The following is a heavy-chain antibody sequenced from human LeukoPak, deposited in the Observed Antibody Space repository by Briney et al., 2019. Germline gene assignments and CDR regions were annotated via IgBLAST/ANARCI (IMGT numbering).Heavy chain of an antibody. J-gene: IGHJ4*02. D-gene: IGHD3-10*01. V-gene: IGHV1-46*01. CDR2: INPSGGST. Sequence: ASVKVSCKASGYTFTSYYMHWVRQAPGQGLEWMGIINPSGGSTSYAQKFQGRVTMTRDTSTSTVYMELSSLRSEDTAVYYCARDLLGVNYYGSGSPDYWGQGTLVTVSS. CDR3: ARDLLGVNYYGSGSPDY. CDR1: GYTFTSYY.